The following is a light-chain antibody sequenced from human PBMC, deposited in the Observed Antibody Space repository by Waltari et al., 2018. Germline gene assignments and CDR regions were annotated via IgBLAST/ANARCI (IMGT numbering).Light chain of an antibody. CDR3: QQYGISPRT. CDR1: QTIRANY. Sequence: EIVLTQSPGTLSLSPGEGATLSCRASQTIRANYLAWFQQKPGQAPRILIYDVSTRATGIPDRFSGSGSGTDFSLTISRLEAEDFAVYYCQQYGISPRTFGQGTKVEIK. J-gene: IGKJ1*01. V-gene: IGKV3-20*01. CDR2: DVS.